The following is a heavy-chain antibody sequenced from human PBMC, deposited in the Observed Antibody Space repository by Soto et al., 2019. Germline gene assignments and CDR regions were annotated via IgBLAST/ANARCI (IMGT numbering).Heavy chain of an antibody. Sequence: ASVKVSCKASGYTFTSYGISWVRQAPGQGLEWMGWISAYNGNTNYAQKLQGRVTMTTDTSTSTAYMELRGLRSDDTAVYYCARESSLPGALDIWGQGTMVTVSS. V-gene: IGHV1-18*01. CDR3: ARESSLPGALDI. CDR1: GYTFTSYG. CDR2: ISAYNGNT. J-gene: IGHJ3*02.